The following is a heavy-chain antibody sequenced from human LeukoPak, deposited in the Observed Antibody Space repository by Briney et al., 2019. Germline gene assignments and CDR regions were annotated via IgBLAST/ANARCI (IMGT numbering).Heavy chain of an antibody. CDR2: IYHSGST. CDR1: GGSISSSNW. Sequence: SETLSLTCAVSGGSISSSNWWSWVRQPPGQGLEWIGEIYHSGSTNYNPSLKSRVTISVDKSKNQFSLKLSSVTAADTAVYYCARDLYSSSSGNDYWGQGTLVTVSS. CDR3: ARDLYSSSSGNDY. J-gene: IGHJ4*02. D-gene: IGHD6-13*01. V-gene: IGHV4-4*02.